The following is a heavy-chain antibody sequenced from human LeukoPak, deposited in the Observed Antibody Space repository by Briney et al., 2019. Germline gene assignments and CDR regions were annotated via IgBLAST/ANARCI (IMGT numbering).Heavy chain of an antibody. CDR3: ARLHRYYDSYYFDY. J-gene: IGHJ4*02. CDR2: IDPIDSFS. CDR1: GYSFSTNW. D-gene: IGHD3-22*01. Sequence: GESLKISCKASGYSFSTNWISWVRQMPGKGLEWVGRIDPIDSFSDYSPSFQGHVTISADKSISTAYLQWSSLKASDTAMYYCARLHRYYDSYYFDYWGQGTLVTVSS. V-gene: IGHV5-10-1*01.